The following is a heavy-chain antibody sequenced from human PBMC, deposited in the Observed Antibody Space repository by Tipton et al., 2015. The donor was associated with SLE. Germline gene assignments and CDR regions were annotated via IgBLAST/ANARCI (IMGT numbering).Heavy chain of an antibody. J-gene: IGHJ4*02. D-gene: IGHD6-19*01. CDR3: ARGSGWGTDFDN. Sequence: SLRLSCSASGFTFSSYAMHWVRQAPGKGLEYVSAISSNGGSTYYADSVKGRFTISRDNSKNTLYLQMNSLRAEDTAVYYCARGSGWGTDFDNWGQGTLVTVSS. CDR1: GFTFSSYA. V-gene: IGHV3-64*04. CDR2: ISSNGGST.